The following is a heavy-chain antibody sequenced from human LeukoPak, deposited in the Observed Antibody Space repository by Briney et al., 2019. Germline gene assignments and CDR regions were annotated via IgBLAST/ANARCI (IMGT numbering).Heavy chain of an antibody. CDR2: IYEGDST. Sequence: GGSLRLSCAASGFSLINNYMSWVRQAPGKGLEWVSVIYEGDSTYYSESVTGRCTITRDNSKNTLYLQLNRLRAEDTAVYYCAREERGSYFRYWGQGTLVTVSS. V-gene: IGHV3-53*01. CDR1: GFSLINNY. J-gene: IGHJ4*02. D-gene: IGHD1-1*01. CDR3: AREERGSYFRY.